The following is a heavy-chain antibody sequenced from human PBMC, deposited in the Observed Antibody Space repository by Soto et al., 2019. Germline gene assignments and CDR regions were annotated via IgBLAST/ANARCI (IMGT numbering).Heavy chain of an antibody. CDR1: GFTFNSYW. CDR2: IKQDANEK. D-gene: IGHD6-19*01. J-gene: IGHJ4*02. Sequence: PGGSLRLSCAASGFTFNSYWMTWVRQAPGKGLEWVANIKQDANEKYYVDSVKGRFTISRDNAKNSLYLQMNSLRAEDTAVYYCASHLEGYSRGPGFGYWGQGTLVTV. V-gene: IGHV3-7*05. CDR3: ASHLEGYSRGPGFGY.